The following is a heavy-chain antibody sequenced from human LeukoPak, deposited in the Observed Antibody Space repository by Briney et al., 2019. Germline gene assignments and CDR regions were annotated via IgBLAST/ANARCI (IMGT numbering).Heavy chain of an antibody. CDR1: GFTFSSYA. Sequence: PGGSLRLFCAASGFTFSSYAMSWVRQAPGKGLEWVSAISGSGGSTYYADSVKGRFTISRDNSKNTLYLQMNSLRAEDTAVYYCAKDFFGSSWYIGYWGQGTLVTVSS. V-gene: IGHV3-23*01. D-gene: IGHD6-13*01. CDR2: ISGSGGST. CDR3: AKDFFGSSWYIGY. J-gene: IGHJ4*02.